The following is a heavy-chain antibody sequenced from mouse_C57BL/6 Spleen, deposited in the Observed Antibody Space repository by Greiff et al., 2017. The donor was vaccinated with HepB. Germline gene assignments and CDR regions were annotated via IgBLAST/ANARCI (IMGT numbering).Heavy chain of an antibody. V-gene: IGHV5-6*01. CDR3: ARQGLYSNYGAY. J-gene: IGHJ3*01. CDR1: GFTFSSYG. D-gene: IGHD2-5*01. CDR2: ISSGGSYT. Sequence: EVKLVESGGDLVKPGGSLKLSCAASGFTFSSYGMSWVRQTPDKRLEWVATISSGGSYTYYPYSVKGRFTISRDNAKNTLYLQMSSLESEDTAMYYCARQGLYSNYGAYWGQGPLVTVSA.